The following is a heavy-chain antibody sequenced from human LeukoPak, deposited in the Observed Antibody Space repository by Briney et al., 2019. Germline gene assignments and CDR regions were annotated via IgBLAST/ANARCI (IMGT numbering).Heavy chain of an antibody. D-gene: IGHD3-22*01. V-gene: IGHV1-18*01. Sequence: GSVKVPCKASGYTFTSYGISWVRQAPGQGLEWMGWISAYNGNTNYAQKLQGRVTMTTDTSTSTAYMELRSLRSDDTAVYYCARVRTMIVVVIHDYWGQGTLVTVSS. CDR1: GYTFTSYG. J-gene: IGHJ4*02. CDR2: ISAYNGNT. CDR3: ARVRTMIVVVIHDY.